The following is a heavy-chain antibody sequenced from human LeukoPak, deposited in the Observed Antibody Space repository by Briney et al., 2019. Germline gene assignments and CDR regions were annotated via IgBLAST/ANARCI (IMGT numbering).Heavy chain of an antibody. CDR3: AKDPRDYDFWSGYSYYMDV. J-gene: IGHJ6*03. CDR2: ISGSGGST. V-gene: IGHV3-23*01. D-gene: IGHD3-3*01. Sequence: GSLGPSCSAPGFPFSSYAMSWVRPAPGEGLEGVSAISGSGGSTYYADSVKGRFTISRDNSKNTLYLQMNSLRAEDTAVYYCAKDPRDYDFWSGYSYYMDVWGKGTTVTVSS. CDR1: GFPFSSYA.